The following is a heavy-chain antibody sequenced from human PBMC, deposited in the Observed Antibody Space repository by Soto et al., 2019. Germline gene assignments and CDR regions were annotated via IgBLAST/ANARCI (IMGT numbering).Heavy chain of an antibody. CDR1: GGSISSSSYY. V-gene: IGHV4-39*01. D-gene: IGHD3-3*01. CDR2: IYYSGST. Sequence: SETLSLTCTVSGGSISSSSYYWGWIRQPPGKGLEWIGSIYYSGSTYYNPSLKSRVTISVDTSKNQFSLKLSSVTAADTAVYYCARIAILEWSLYYYYYMDVWGKGTKVTVSS. CDR3: ARIAILEWSLYYYYYMDV. J-gene: IGHJ6*03.